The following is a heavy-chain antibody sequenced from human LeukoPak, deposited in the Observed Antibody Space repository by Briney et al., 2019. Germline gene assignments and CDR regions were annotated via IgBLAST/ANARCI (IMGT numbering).Heavy chain of an antibody. CDR2: INHSGST. J-gene: IGHJ4*02. Sequence: PSETLSLTCAVYGGSFSGYYWSWIRQPPGKGLEWIGEINHSGSTNYNPSLKSQVTISVDTSKNQFSLKLSSVTAADTAVYYCARGTGSGMNVDIVATTYFDYWGQGTLVTVSS. V-gene: IGHV4-34*01. CDR1: GGSFSGYY. CDR3: ARGTGSGMNVDIVATTYFDY. D-gene: IGHD5-12*01.